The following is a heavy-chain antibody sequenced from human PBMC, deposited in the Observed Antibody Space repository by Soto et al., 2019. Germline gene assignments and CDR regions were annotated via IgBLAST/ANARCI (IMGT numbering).Heavy chain of an antibody. D-gene: IGHD2-8*01. V-gene: IGHV4-59*01. CDR2: IDYSVST. CDR1: GDSITNYY. Sequence: PSETLSLTCTVSGDSITNYYWSWIRQPPGKGLEWIGYIDYSVSTKYNPSLESRVTMSVDTSKKQISLKLSSVSAADTAVYYCARLGGYGVQWGWFEHWGDGNMVLVSP. J-gene: IGHJ5*02. CDR3: ARLGGYGVQWGWFEH.